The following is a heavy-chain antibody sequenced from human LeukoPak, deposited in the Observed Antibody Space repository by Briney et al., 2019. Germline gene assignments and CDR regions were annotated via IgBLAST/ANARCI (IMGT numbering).Heavy chain of an antibody. Sequence: GGSLRLSCAASGFTFSSYWMTWVRQAPGKGLEWVANIKQDGSEKYYVDSVKGRFTISRDNAKNSLYLQMNSLRAEDAAVYYCGRHSGTYFDYWGQGTLVTVSS. CDR3: GRHSGTYFDY. CDR2: IKQDGSEK. CDR1: GFTFSSYW. V-gene: IGHV3-7*01. D-gene: IGHD1-26*01. J-gene: IGHJ4*02.